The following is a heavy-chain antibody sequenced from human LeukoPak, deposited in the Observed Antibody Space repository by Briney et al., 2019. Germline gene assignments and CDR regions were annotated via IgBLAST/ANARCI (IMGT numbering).Heavy chain of an antibody. J-gene: IGHJ1*01. CDR2: ISSSGSTT. CDR1: GFTFSSYE. V-gene: IGHV3-48*03. CDR3: ARAARGISQH. D-gene: IGHD4-23*01. Sequence: PGGSLRLSCAASGFTFSSYEMNWVRQAPGKGLEWVSYISSSGSTTYYADSVKGRFTISRDNAKNSLYLQMNSLRAEDTAVYYCARAARGISQHWGQGTLVTVSS.